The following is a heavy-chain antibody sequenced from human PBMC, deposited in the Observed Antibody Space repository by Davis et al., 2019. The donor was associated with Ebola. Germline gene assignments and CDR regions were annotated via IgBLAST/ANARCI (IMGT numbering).Heavy chain of an antibody. CDR1: GFTFSSYW. CDR3: AREEVVPAAIWGNYYYYGMDV. J-gene: IGHJ6*02. CDR2: IHTDGSST. Sequence: GESLKISCAASGFTFSSYWMHWVRQVPGKGLVWVSRIHTDGSSTSYAGSVKGRFTISRDNAKNTLYLQMNSLRAEDTAVYYCAREEVVPAAIWGNYYYYGMDVWGQGTTVTVSS. V-gene: IGHV3-74*01. D-gene: IGHD2-2*01.